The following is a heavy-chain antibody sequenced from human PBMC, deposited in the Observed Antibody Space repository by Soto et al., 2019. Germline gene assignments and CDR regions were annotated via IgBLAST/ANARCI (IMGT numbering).Heavy chain of an antibody. V-gene: IGHV3-23*01. Sequence: PGGSLRLSCAASGFTFTNYAMSWVRQAPGKGLEWVSGLSGPGDTYYADSVKGRFTISRDNSKNTLYLQMSSLRAEDTAVYYCARSRLRFLEWSDYYYGMDVWGQGTTVTVSS. J-gene: IGHJ6*02. CDR1: GFTFTNYA. D-gene: IGHD3-3*01. CDR2: LSGPGDT. CDR3: ARSRLRFLEWSDYYYGMDV.